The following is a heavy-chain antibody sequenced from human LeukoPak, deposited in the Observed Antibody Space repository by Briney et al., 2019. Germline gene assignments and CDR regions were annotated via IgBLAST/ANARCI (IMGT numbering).Heavy chain of an antibody. D-gene: IGHD3-16*01. CDR1: GGSISSYY. Sequence: SETLSLTCTVSGGSISSYYWSWIRQPPGKGLEWIGYIYYSGSTNYNPSLKSRVTISVDTSKNQFSLKLSSVTAADTAAYYCARHIRGSYLDYWGQGTLVTVSS. J-gene: IGHJ4*02. CDR2: IYYSGST. V-gene: IGHV4-59*08. CDR3: ARHIRGSYLDY.